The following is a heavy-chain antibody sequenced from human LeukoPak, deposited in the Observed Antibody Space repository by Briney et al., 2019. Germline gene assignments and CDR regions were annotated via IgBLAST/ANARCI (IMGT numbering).Heavy chain of an antibody. CDR2: INSDGSST. D-gene: IGHD5-12*01. J-gene: IGHJ4*02. Sequence: GGSLRLSCAASGFTFSTYWMHWVRQAPGKGLVWVSGINSDGSSTSYADSVKGRFTISRDNAKNTLYLQMNSLRAEDTAVYYCARDSEDWWGSGYESVLGPLDYWGQGTLVTVSS. CDR1: GFTFSTYW. V-gene: IGHV3-74*01. CDR3: ARDSEDWWGSGYESVLGPLDY.